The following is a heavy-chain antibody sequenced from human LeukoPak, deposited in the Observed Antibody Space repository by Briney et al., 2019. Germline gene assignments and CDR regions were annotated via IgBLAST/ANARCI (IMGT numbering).Heavy chain of an antibody. CDR2: INTNTGNP. Sequence: GASVKVSCKASGGTFSSYAISWVRQAPGQGLEWMGWINTNTGNPTYAQGFTGRFVFSLDTSVSTAYLQISSLKAEDTAVYYCARDFDILTGIFDYWGQGTLVTVSS. CDR3: ARDFDILTGIFDY. V-gene: IGHV7-4-1*02. D-gene: IGHD3-9*01. J-gene: IGHJ4*02. CDR1: GGTFSSYA.